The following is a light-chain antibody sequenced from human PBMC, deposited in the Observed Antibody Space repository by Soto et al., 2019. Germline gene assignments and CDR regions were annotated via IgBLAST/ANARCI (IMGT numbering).Light chain of an antibody. J-gene: IGLJ2*01. Sequence: QSALTQPASVSGSPGQSITISCTGTSSDVGSYNLVSWYQQHPGKAPKLVIYEGDKWPSGVSNRFSGSKSGNTASLTISGLQAEDAADYYCCSYAGGSTLVFGGGTKLTVL. V-gene: IGLV2-23*01. CDR3: CSYAGGSTLV. CDR2: EGD. CDR1: SSDVGSYNL.